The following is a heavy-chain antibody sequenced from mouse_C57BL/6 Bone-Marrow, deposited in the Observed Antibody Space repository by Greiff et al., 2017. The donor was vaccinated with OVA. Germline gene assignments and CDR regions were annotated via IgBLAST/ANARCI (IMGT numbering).Heavy chain of an antibody. J-gene: IGHJ2*01. CDR3: ARNYGDY. V-gene: IGHV5-4*03. CDR2: ISDGGSYT. CDR1: GFTFSSYA. D-gene: IGHD1-1*01. Sequence: EVMLVESGGGLVKPGGSLKLPCAASGFTFSSYALSWVRQTPEKRLEWVATISDGGSYTYYPDNVKGRFTISRDNAKNNLYLQMSHLKSEDTAMYYCARNYGDYWGQGTTLTVSS.